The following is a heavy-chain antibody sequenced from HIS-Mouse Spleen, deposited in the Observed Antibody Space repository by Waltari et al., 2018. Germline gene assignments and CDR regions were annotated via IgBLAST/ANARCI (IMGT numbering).Heavy chain of an antibody. J-gene: IGHJ4*02. V-gene: IGHV3-30-3*01. CDR3: ARGFVDTAMVDY. CDR1: GFTLCSYA. CDR2: ISYDGSNK. D-gene: IGHD5-18*01. Sequence: QVQLVESGGGVVQPGRSLRLSCAAPGFTLCSYAMHWVRQAPGKGLEWVAVISYDGSNKYYADSVKGRFTISRDNSKNTLYLQMNSLRAEDTAVYYCARGFVDTAMVDYWGQGTLVTVSS.